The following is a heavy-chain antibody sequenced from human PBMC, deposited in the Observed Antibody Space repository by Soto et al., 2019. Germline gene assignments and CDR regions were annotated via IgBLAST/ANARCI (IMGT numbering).Heavy chain of an antibody. D-gene: IGHD6-6*01. CDR3: ARSGIAARPGDYYYYGMDV. J-gene: IGHJ6*01. CDR1: GGSISSYY. Sequence: SSETLSLTCTVSGGSISSYYWSWIRQPPGKGLEWIGYIYYSGSTNYNPSLKSRVTISVDTSKNQFSMKLSSVTAADTAVYYCARSGIAARPGDYYYYGMDVWGQGTTVT. V-gene: IGHV4-59*01. CDR2: IYYSGST.